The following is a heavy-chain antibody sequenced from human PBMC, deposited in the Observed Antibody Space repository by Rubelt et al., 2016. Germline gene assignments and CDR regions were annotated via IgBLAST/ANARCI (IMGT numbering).Heavy chain of an antibody. CDR1: YR. CDR3: ARQRRHMTSRKSLYGFDV. V-gene: IGHV3-33*01. D-gene: IGHD3-10*01. Sequence: YRMHWVRQAPGKGLEWLAFIWSDGSKKYYTDSVKGRFTISRDNFRSTLYLQLSSLRAEDTAVYYCARQRRHMTSRKSLYGFDVWGQGATVTVSS. J-gene: IGHJ6*02. CDR2: IWSDGSKK.